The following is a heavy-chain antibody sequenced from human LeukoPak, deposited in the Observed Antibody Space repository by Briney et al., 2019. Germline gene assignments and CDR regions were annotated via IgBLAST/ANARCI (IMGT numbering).Heavy chain of an antibody. CDR1: GFTFSSYW. D-gene: IGHD3-10*01. CDR3: ARDGGSPMVPVDY. Sequence: PGGSLRLSCAASGFTFSSYWMSWVRQAPGKGLEWVANIKQDGSEKYYVDSVKGRFTISRDNAKNSLYLQMNSLRAEDTAVYYCARDGGSPMVPVDYWGQGTLVTVSS. J-gene: IGHJ4*02. V-gene: IGHV3-7*01. CDR2: IKQDGSEK.